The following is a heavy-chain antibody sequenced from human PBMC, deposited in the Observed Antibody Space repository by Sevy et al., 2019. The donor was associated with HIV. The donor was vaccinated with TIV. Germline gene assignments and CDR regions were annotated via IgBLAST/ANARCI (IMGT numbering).Heavy chain of an antibody. Sequence: GGSLRLSCAASGFTFSSYGMHWVRQAPGKGLEWVAVIWYGGSNKYYADSVKGRFTISRDNSKNTLYLQMNSLRAEDTAFYYCAGDAVGGDIGDYGMDVWGQGTTVTVSS. D-gene: IGHD2-21*01. CDR3: AGDAVGGDIGDYGMDV. J-gene: IGHJ6*02. CDR1: GFTFSSYG. CDR2: IWYGGSNK. V-gene: IGHV3-33*01.